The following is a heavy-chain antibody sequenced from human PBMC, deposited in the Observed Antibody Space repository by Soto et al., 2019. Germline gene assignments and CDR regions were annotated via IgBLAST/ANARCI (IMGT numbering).Heavy chain of an antibody. Sequence: SETLSLTCTVSGGSVSSGNYYWSWIRQPPGKGLEWIGYIYYSGRTYYKPSLKTRVTISLDTSTNQSYLNLHSVTAADTAVYYCARDPLYGWITWGQGTLVIVSS. CDR2: IYYSGRT. V-gene: IGHV4-61*01. CDR3: ARDPLYGWIT. J-gene: IGHJ5*02. D-gene: IGHD3-10*01. CDR1: GGSVSSGNYY.